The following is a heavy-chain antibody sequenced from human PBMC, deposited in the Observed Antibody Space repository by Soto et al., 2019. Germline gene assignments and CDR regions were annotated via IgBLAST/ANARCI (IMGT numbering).Heavy chain of an antibody. Sequence: SETLSLTCTVSGFSISSGGYYWSWIRQHPGKGLEWIGYIYYSGSTYYNPSLKSRVTISVDTSKNQFSLKLSSVTAADTAVYYCARVGAAGNRHYFDYWGQGTLVTVSS. J-gene: IGHJ4*02. CDR1: GFSISSGGYY. CDR2: IYYSGST. CDR3: ARVGAAGNRHYFDY. V-gene: IGHV4-31*03. D-gene: IGHD6-13*01.